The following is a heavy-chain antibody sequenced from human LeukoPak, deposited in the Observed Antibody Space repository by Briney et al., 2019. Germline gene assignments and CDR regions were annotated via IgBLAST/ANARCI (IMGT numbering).Heavy chain of an antibody. Sequence: PGGSLRLSCAASGFTFSSYSMNWVRQAPGKGLEWVSSISSIGSYIYYADSVKGRFTISRDNAKNSLYLQMNSLRAEDTAVYYCARDLSSYYYDSSGYYCDYWGQGTLVTVSS. V-gene: IGHV3-21*01. D-gene: IGHD3-22*01. CDR1: GFTFSSYS. CDR3: ARDLSSYYYDSSGYYCDY. J-gene: IGHJ4*02. CDR2: ISSIGSYI.